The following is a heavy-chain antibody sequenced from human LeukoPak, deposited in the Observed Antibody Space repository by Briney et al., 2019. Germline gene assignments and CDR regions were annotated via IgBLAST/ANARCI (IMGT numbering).Heavy chain of an antibody. D-gene: IGHD1-7*01. CDR3: ARGRGMIDWNYVKPPLFDY. V-gene: IGHV4-34*01. J-gene: IGHJ4*02. CDR1: GGSFSGYY. Sequence: PSETLSLTCAVYGGSFSGYYWSWIRQPPGKRLEWIGEINHSGSTNYNPSLRSRVTISVDTSKNQFSLKLSSVTAADTAVYYCARGRGMIDWNYVKPPLFDYWGQGTLVTVSS. CDR2: INHSGST.